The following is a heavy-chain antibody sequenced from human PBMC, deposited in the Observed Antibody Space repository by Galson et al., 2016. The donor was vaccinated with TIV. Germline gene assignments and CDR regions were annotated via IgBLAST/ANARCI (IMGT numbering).Heavy chain of an antibody. D-gene: IGHD2/OR15-2a*01. CDR3: ATVAWFPGLSLDT. J-gene: IGHJ5*02. CDR2: FDPEVAKT. V-gene: IGHV1-24*01. Sequence: SVEASCKVSGNSLSELVIHWVRQAPGKGLEWMGGFDPEVAKTVYAQKLQDRVTMAADTSTNTAYMELGSLRFEDTAVYYCATVAWFPGLSLDTWGQGTLVTVSS. CDR1: GNSLSELV.